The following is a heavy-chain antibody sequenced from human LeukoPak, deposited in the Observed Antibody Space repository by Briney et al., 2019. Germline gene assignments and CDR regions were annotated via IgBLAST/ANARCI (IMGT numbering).Heavy chain of an antibody. Sequence: NPSETLSLTCTVFGYSITTGYYWGWIRQPPGKGLEWIGSIYHSGSTFYNPSLKSRVTISVDTSKNQFSLKLSSVTAADTAVYYCARVPRMVEGELFDYWGQGTLVTVSS. CDR2: IYHSGST. CDR3: ARVPRMVEGELFDY. D-gene: IGHD1-7*01. V-gene: IGHV4-38-2*02. CDR1: GYSITTGYY. J-gene: IGHJ4*02.